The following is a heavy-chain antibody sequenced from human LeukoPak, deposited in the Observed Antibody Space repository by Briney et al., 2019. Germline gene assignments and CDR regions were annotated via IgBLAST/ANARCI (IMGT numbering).Heavy chain of an antibody. CDR2: INHSGST. Sequence: PGGSLRLSCAASGFTFSSYSMNWVRQAPGKGLEWIGEINHSGSTNYNPSLKSRVTISVDTSKNQFSLKLSSVTAADTAVYYCARGSTVVTQWGQGTLVTVSS. D-gene: IGHD4-17*01. J-gene: IGHJ4*02. CDR1: GFTFSSYS. V-gene: IGHV4-34*01. CDR3: ARGSTVVTQ.